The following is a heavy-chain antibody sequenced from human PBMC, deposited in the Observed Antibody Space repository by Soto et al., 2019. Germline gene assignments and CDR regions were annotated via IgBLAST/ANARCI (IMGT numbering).Heavy chain of an antibody. D-gene: IGHD2-15*01. CDR3: AKNPLSLPLRFDY. V-gene: IGHV3-23*01. J-gene: IGHJ4*01. Sequence: GGSLRLSCAASGFIFSTYGMSWVRQAPGKGLEWVSTIDGSGNSPYYVDSVKGRFTISRDNSKNTLYLQMNSLRAEDTAVYYCAKNPLSLPLRFDYWGHGTLVTVSS. CDR2: IDGSGNSP. CDR1: GFIFSTYG.